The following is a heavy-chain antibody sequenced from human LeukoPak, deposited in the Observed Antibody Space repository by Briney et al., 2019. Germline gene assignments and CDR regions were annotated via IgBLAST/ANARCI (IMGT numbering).Heavy chain of an antibody. J-gene: IGHJ4*02. D-gene: IGHD1-26*01. Sequence: PSETLSLTCTVSGGSISSSSYYWGWIRQPPGKGLEWIGSIYYSGSTYYNPSLKSRVTISVDTSKNQFSLKLSSVTAADTAVYYCARDRSTRIVGAADYWGQGTLVTVSS. CDR3: ARDRSTRIVGAADY. V-gene: IGHV4-39*07. CDR2: IYYSGST. CDR1: GGSISSSSYY.